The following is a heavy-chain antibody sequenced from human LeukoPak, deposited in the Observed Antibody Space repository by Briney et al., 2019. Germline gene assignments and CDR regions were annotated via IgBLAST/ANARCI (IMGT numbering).Heavy chain of an antibody. CDR1: GFTFSSYW. CDR2: INQDGSET. J-gene: IGHJ4*02. Sequence: GGSLRLSCAASGFTFSSYWMTWVRQAPGKGLEWVANINQDGSETNYVDSVKGRFTISRDNAKNSLYLQMNSLRAEDTAVYYCARPIAAAGTEGGYWGQGTLVTVSS. CDR3: ARPIAAAGTEGGY. D-gene: IGHD6-13*01. V-gene: IGHV3-7*05.